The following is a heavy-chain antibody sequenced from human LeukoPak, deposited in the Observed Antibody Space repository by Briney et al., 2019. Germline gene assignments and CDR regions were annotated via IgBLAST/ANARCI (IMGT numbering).Heavy chain of an antibody. D-gene: IGHD6-13*01. CDR1: GYTFTSYY. Sequence: GASVKVSCKASGYTFTSYYMHWVRQAPGQGLEWMGIINPSGGSTSYAQKFQGRVTMTRGMSTSTVYMELSSLRSEDTAVYYCARDGVAASDYYYYYYMDVWGKGTTVTVSS. CDR2: INPSGGST. CDR3: ARDGVAASDYYYYYYMDV. V-gene: IGHV1-46*01. J-gene: IGHJ6*03.